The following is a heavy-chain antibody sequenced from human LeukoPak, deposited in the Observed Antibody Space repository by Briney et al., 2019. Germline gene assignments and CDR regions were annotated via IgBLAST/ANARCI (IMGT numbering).Heavy chain of an antibody. V-gene: IGHV1-69*06. J-gene: IGHJ4*02. Sequence: ASVKVSCKASGGTFSSYAISWVRQAPGQGLEWMGGIIPIFGTANYAQKFQGRVTITADKSTSTAYMELSSLRSEDTAVYYCARSITMVRGPDGVCGYWGQGTLVTVSS. D-gene: IGHD3-10*01. CDR2: IIPIFGTA. CDR1: GGTFSSYA. CDR3: ARSITMVRGPDGVCGY.